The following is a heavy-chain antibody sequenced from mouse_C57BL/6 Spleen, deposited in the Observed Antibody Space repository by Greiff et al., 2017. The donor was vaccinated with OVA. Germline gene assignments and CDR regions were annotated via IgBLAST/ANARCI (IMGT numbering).Heavy chain of an antibody. V-gene: IGHV5-12*01. Sequence: EVQLVESGGGLVQPGGSLKLSCAASGFTFSDYYMYWVRQTPEKRLEWVAYISNGGGSTYYPDTVKGRFTISRDNAKNTLYLQMSRLKSEDTAMYYCARQGQGNYFDYWGQGTTLTVSS. CDR3: ARQGQGNYFDY. D-gene: IGHD3-2*02. CDR1: GFTFSDYY. J-gene: IGHJ2*01. CDR2: ISNGGGST.